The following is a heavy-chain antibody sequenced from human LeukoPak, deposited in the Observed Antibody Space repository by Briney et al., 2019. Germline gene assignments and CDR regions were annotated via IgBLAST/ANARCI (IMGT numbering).Heavy chain of an antibody. CDR2: ISSSGSTI. V-gene: IGHV3-48*03. CDR3: ARGGLRIAAAV. CDR1: GFTLSSYE. Sequence: GGSLRLSCIVSGFTLSSYEMSWIRQAPGKGLEWVSYISSSGSTIYYADSVKGRFTISRDNAKNSLYLQMNSLRAEDTAVYYCARGGLRIAAAVWGQGTLVTVSS. D-gene: IGHD6-13*01. J-gene: IGHJ4*02.